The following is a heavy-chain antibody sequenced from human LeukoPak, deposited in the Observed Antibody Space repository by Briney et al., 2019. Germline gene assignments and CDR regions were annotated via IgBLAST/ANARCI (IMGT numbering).Heavy chain of an antibody. CDR3: ASPAAGTNFDY. D-gene: IGHD6-13*01. CDR2: ISSIGSYT. J-gene: IGHJ4*02. CDR1: GFTFSDHY. Sequence: PGGSLRLSCAASGFTFSDHYMSWIRQAPGKGLEWVSYISSIGSYTNYADSVKGRFTVSRDNAKNSLYLQMNSLRVEDTAVYYCASPAAGTNFDYWGQGTLVTVSS. V-gene: IGHV3-11*03.